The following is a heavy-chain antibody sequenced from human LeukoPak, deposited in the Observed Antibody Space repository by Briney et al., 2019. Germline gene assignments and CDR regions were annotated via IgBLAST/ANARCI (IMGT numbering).Heavy chain of an antibody. J-gene: IGHJ4*02. CDR2: ISYDGSNK. V-gene: IGHV3-30*04. CDR1: GFTFSSYA. Sequence: PGRSLSLSCAASGFTFSSYAMHWVRQAAGPRLEWVAVISYDGSNKYYADSVKGRFTISRDNSKNTLYLQMNSLRAEDTAVYYCARISTSDLNDYWGQGTLVTVSS. CDR3: ARISTSDLNDY.